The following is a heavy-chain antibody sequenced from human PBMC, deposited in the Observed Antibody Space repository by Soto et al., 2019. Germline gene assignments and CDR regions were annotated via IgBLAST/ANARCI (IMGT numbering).Heavy chain of an antibody. V-gene: IGHV3-23*01. Sequence: EVQLLESGGGLVQPGGSLRLSCAASGFTFSSYAMSWVRQAPGKGLEWVSAISGSGGSTYYADSVKGRFTISRDNSKNTLYLEMNSLRAEDTAVYYCAKRYGSGSSTIKAPNWFDPWGQGTLVTVSS. J-gene: IGHJ5*02. CDR1: GFTFSSYA. CDR3: AKRYGSGSSTIKAPNWFDP. CDR2: ISGSGGST. D-gene: IGHD3-10*01.